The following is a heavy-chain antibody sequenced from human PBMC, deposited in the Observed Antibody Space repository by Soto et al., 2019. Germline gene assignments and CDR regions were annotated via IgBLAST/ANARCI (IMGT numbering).Heavy chain of an antibody. J-gene: IGHJ4*02. CDR1: GRSLTSYY. CDR3: ARDNSGDYLDY. V-gene: IGHV4-4*07. CDR2: IYTSGST. Sequence: TVPLTCSVSGRSLTSYYWSWIRQPAGKGLEWIGRIYTSGSTNYNPSLKSRVTMSVDTAKNQCSLKLRSVTAADTAVYYCARDNSGDYLDYWGQGAPSSVS. D-gene: IGHD6-19*01.